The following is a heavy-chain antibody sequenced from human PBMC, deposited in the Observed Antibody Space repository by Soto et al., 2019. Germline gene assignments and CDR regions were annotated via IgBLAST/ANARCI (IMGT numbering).Heavy chain of an antibody. CDR1: GYTFTGYY. D-gene: IGHD3-22*01. V-gene: IGHV1-2*02. CDR2: INPNSGGT. CDR3: AKDPVRITMIVVVPIRPYYFDY. J-gene: IGHJ4*02. Sequence: ASVKVSCKASGYTFTGYYMHWVRQAPGQGLEWMGWINPNSGGTNYADSVKGRFTISRDNSKNTLYLQMNSLRAEDTAVYYCAKDPVRITMIVVVPIRPYYFDYWGQGTLVTVSS.